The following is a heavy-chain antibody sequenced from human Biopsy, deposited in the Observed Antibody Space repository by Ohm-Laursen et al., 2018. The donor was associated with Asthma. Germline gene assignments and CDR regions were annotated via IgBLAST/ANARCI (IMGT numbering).Heavy chain of an antibody. Sequence: SLRLSCTASGFTFRNFGMHWVRQAPGKGLEWVALISSDVREWYADSVKGRFTISRDNSKNSLYLQMSNLRGEDTAIYYCATLSWYASQYWGQGTLVTVSS. J-gene: IGHJ4*02. V-gene: IGHV3-30*03. D-gene: IGHD2-2*01. CDR1: GFTFRNFG. CDR3: ATLSWYASQY. CDR2: ISSDVRE.